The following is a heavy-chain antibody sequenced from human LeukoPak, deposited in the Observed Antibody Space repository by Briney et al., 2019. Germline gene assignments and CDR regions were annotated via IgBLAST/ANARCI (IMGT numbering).Heavy chain of an antibody. D-gene: IGHD1-1*01. V-gene: IGHV1-2*02. CDR3: ARDLRYTTG. J-gene: IGHJ4*02. CDR1: GYTFTGYY. CDR2: INPNSGAT. Sequence: ASVKVSCKASGYTFTGYYIHWVRQAPGQGLEWMGWINPNSGATNYAQKFQGSVTMTRDTSISTAYMELTRLTSDDTAVYYCARDLRYTTGWGQGTLVTVFS.